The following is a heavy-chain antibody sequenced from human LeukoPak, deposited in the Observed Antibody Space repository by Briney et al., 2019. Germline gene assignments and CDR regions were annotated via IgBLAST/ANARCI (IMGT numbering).Heavy chain of an antibody. CDR3: ARQPRGRVRGRNPEKYYFDY. CDR1: GGSFSGYY. CDR2: INHSGST. D-gene: IGHD3-10*01. J-gene: IGHJ4*02. V-gene: IGHV4-34*01. Sequence: SETLSLTCAVYGGSFSGYYWSWIRQPPGKGLEWIGEINHSGSTNYNPSLKSRVTILVDTSKNQFSLKLSSVTAADTAVYYCARQPRGRVRGRNPEKYYFDYWGQGTLVTVSS.